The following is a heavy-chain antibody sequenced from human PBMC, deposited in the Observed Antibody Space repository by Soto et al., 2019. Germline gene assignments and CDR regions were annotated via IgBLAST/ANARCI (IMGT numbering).Heavy chain of an antibody. Sequence: EVQLVESGGGLVQPGGSLRLSCAASGFTFTSYWMHWVRQAPGKGLVWVSRIKSDGTTTTYADSVKGRFTISRDNAKNTVFLQMNSLGDEDTAVYYCTTWGATGQGIYHFEDWGQGTRVTVSS. CDR1: GFTFTSYW. D-gene: IGHD2-2*01. CDR2: IKSDGTTT. CDR3: TTWGATGQGIYHFED. J-gene: IGHJ4*02. V-gene: IGHV3-74*01.